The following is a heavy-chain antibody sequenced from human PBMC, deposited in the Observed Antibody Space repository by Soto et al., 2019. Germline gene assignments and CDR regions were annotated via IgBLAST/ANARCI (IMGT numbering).Heavy chain of an antibody. CDR2: IIPILGIA. J-gene: IGHJ2*01. CDR3: ARRAGARERYFDL. V-gene: IGHV1-69*02. D-gene: IGHD1-26*01. CDR1: GGTFSSYT. Sequence: QVQLVQSGAEVKKPGSSVKVSCKASGGTFSSYTISWVRQAPGQGLEWMGRIIPILGIANYAQKFQGRVTITADKSTSTAYMELNSLRAEDTAVYYCARRAGARERYFDLWGRGTLVTVSS.